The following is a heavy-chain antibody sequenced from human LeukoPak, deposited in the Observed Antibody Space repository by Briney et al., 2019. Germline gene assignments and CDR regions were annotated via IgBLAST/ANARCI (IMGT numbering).Heavy chain of an antibody. V-gene: IGHV1-2*06. J-gene: IGHJ6*02. D-gene: IGHD2-2*01. CDR1: GYTFTGYY. CDR2: INPNSGGT. CDR3: AREEVRVPAAIYYYYYGMDV. Sequence: ASVKVSCKASGYTFTGYYMHWVRQAPGQGLEWMGRINPNSGGTNYAQKFQGRVTMTRDTSISTAYMELSRLRSDDTAAYYCAREEVRVPAAIYYYYYGMDVWGQGTTVTVSS.